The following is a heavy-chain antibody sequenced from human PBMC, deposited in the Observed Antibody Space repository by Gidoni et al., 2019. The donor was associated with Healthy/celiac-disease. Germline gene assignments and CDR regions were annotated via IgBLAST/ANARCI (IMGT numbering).Heavy chain of an antibody. D-gene: IGHD4-17*01. CDR2: IYSGGST. CDR1: GFTVSSNY. CDR3: ARLSNLYHDYGERHDY. J-gene: IGHJ4*02. Sequence: EVQLVESGGGLDQPGGSMRLSCAASGFTVSSNYMSWVRQAPGKGLEWVSVIYSGGSTYYADSVKGRFTISRDNSKNTLYLQMNSLRAEDTAVYYCARLSNLYHDYGERHDYWGQGTLVTVSS. V-gene: IGHV3-66*02.